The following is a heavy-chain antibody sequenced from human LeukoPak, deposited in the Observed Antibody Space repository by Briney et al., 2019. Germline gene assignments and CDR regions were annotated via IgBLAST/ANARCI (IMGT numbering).Heavy chain of an antibody. J-gene: IGHJ4*02. CDR2: ISWDGGST. Sequence: GGSLRLSCAASGFTFDDYTMHWVRQAPGKGLEWVSLISWDGGSTYYADSVKGRFTISRDNSKNSLYLQMNSLRTEDTALYYCAKVLPPGYSDDYWGQGTLVTVSS. CDR1: GFTFDDYT. CDR3: AKVLPPGYSDDY. D-gene: IGHD6-13*01. V-gene: IGHV3-43*01.